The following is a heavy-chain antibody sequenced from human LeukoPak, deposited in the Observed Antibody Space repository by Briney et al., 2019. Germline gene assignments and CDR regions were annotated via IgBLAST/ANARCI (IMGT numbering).Heavy chain of an antibody. CDR1: GGSISSYY. CDR3: ARVVVTASHDAFDI. CDR2: IYYSGST. J-gene: IGHJ3*02. V-gene: IGHV4-59*01. Sequence: SETLSLTCTVSGGSISSYYWSWIRQPPGKGLEWIGHIYYSGSTNYNPSLKSRVTISVDTSKNQFSLKLSSVTAADTAVYYCARVVVTASHDAFDIWGQGTMVTVSS. D-gene: IGHD2-21*02.